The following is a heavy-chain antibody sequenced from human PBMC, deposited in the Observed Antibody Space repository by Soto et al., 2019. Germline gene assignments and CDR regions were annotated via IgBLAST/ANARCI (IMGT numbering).Heavy chain of an antibody. J-gene: IGHJ6*02. CDR1: GFTFSSYA. CDR2: ISGSGGST. CDR3: AILLVPAATRHGMDV. V-gene: IGHV3-23*01. Sequence: GGSLRLSCAASGFTFSSYAMSWVRQAPGKGLEWVSAISGSGGSTYYADSVKGRFTISRDNSKNTLYLQMNSLRAEDTAVYYCAILLVPAATRHGMDVWGQGTTVTVSS. D-gene: IGHD2-2*01.